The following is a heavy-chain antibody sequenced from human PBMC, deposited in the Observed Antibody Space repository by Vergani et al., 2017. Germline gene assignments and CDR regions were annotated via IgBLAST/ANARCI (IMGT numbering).Heavy chain of an antibody. Sequence: QVQLVESGGGVVQPGRSLRLSCAASGFTFSSYGMHWVRQAPGKGLEWVAVISYDGSNKYYADSVKGRFTISRDNSKNTLYLQMNSLRAEDTAVYYCAKVEGYCSSTSCYTPPDYWGQGTLVTVSS. V-gene: IGHV3-30*18. CDR1: GFTFSSYG. D-gene: IGHD2-2*02. CDR3: AKVEGYCSSTSCYTPPDY. CDR2: ISYDGSNK. J-gene: IGHJ4*02.